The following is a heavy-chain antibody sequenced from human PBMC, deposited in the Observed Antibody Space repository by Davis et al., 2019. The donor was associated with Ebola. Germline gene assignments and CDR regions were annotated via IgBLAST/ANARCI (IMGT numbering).Heavy chain of an antibody. V-gene: IGHV1-2*02. D-gene: IGHD3-3*02. Sequence: ASVKVSCKASGYTFTGYYMHWVRQAPGQGLEWMGWINPNSGGTNYAQKFQGRVTMTRDTSISTAYMELSRLRSDDTAVYYCHIFGVVISDAFDIWGQGTMVTVSS. J-gene: IGHJ3*02. CDR2: INPNSGGT. CDR1: GYTFTGYY. CDR3: HIFGVVISDAFDI.